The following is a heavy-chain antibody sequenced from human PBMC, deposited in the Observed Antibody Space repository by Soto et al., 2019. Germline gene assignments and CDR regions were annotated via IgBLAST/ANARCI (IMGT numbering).Heavy chain of an antibody. V-gene: IGHV1-69*01. CDR3: ARRASGLDYYDFGMDV. D-gene: IGHD3-10*01. CDR1: GGTFNSYA. J-gene: IGHJ6*02. Sequence: QVQLVQSGAEVKKPGSSVKVSCSGSGGTFNSYAVIWVRQAPGQGLEWMGAIIPFFSSTRYAQKFQGRVTITADQSTTTAYMELSSLRYEDTAVYYCARRASGLDYYDFGMDVWGQGTAVTVSS. CDR2: IIPFFSST.